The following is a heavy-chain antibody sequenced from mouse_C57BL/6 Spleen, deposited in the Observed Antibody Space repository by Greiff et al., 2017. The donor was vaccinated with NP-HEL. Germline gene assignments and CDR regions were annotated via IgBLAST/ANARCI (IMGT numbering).Heavy chain of an antibody. J-gene: IGHJ1*03. V-gene: IGHV5-6*01. Sequence: VQLKESGGDLVKPGGSLKLSCAASGFTFSSYGMSWVRQTPDKRLEWVATISSGGSYTYYLDSVKGRFTISRDNAKNTLYLQMSSLKSEDTAMYYCARRYYYGSSYEYFDVWGTGTTVTVSS. CDR1: GFTFSSYG. CDR2: ISSGGSYT. D-gene: IGHD1-1*01. CDR3: ARRYYYGSSYEYFDV.